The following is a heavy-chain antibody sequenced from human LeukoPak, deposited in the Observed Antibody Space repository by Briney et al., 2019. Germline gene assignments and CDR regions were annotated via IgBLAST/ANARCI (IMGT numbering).Heavy chain of an antibody. V-gene: IGHV3-30*04. CDR1: GFTFSSYA. Sequence: GRSLRLSCAASGFTFSSYAMHWVRQAPGKGLEWVAVISYDGSNKYYADSVKGRFTISRDNSKNTLYLQMNSLRAEDTAVYYCARDHDAFDIWGQGTMVTVSS. CDR2: ISYDGSNK. J-gene: IGHJ3*02. CDR3: ARDHDAFDI.